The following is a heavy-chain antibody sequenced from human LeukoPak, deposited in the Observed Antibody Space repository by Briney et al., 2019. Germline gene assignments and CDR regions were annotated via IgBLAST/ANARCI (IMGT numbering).Heavy chain of an antibody. J-gene: IGHJ3*02. Sequence: SETLSLTCTVSGSSISSYYWSWIRQPPGKGLEWIGYIYTSGSTNYNPSLKSRVTISVDTSKNQFSLKLSSVTAADTAVYYCARRAGSYYDDAFDIWGQGTMVTVSS. D-gene: IGHD1-26*01. CDR1: GSSISSYY. V-gene: IGHV4-4*09. CDR3: ARRAGSYYDDAFDI. CDR2: IYTSGST.